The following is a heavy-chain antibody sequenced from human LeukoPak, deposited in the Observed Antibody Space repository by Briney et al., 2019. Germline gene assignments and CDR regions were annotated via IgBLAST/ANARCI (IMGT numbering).Heavy chain of an antibody. Sequence: PGGSLRLSCAASGFTFSSYSMNWVREAPGKGLEWVSYIDNSSSTIYYADSVKGRFTISRDNADNSLYLQMNSLRAEDTAVYYCARDCYGSATGTIYWGQGTLVTVSS. CDR1: GFTFSSYS. J-gene: IGHJ4*02. D-gene: IGHD6-13*01. V-gene: IGHV3-48*04. CDR3: ARDCYGSATGTIY. CDR2: IDNSSSTI.